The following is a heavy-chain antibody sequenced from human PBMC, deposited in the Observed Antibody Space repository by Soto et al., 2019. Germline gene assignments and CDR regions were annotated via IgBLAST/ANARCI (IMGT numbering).Heavy chain of an antibody. J-gene: IGHJ4*02. Sequence: GGSLRLSCAASGFTFSSYTMNWVRQAPGKGLEWVSSISSSSSYIYYADSVKGRFTISRDNSQNTVYLQMSSLTTADTAVYYCLVASAAYWGQGTQVTVPS. CDR3: LVASAAY. CDR1: GFTFSSYT. CDR2: ISSSSSYI. V-gene: IGHV3-21*01. D-gene: IGHD6-13*01.